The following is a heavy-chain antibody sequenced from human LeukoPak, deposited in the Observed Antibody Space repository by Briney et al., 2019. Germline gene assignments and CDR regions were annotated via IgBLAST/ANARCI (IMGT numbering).Heavy chain of an antibody. CDR3: ARDRGGATITVGFDY. J-gene: IGHJ4*02. CDR2: ISYDGSNK. V-gene: IGHV3-30*04. Sequence: GGSLRLSCAASGFTFSSYAMHWVRQAPGKGLEWVAVISYDGSNKYYADSVKGRFTISRDNSKNTLYLQMNSLRAEDTAVYYCARDRGGATITVGFDYRGQGTLVTVSS. CDR1: GFTFSSYA. D-gene: IGHD5-12*01.